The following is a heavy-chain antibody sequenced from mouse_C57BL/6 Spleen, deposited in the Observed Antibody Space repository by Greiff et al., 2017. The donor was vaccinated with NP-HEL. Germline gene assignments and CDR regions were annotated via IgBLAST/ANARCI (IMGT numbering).Heavy chain of an antibody. J-gene: IGHJ1*03. CDR3: AREGDFTTVVASYWYFDV. CDR2: ISDGGSYT. CDR1: GFTLSSYA. D-gene: IGHD1-1*01. Sequence: EVQGVESGGGLVKPGGSLKLSCAASGFTLSSYAMSWVRQTPEKRLEWVATISDGGSYTYYPDNVKGRFTISRDNAKNNLYLQMSHLKSEDTAMYYCAREGDFTTVVASYWYFDVWDTGTTVTVSS. V-gene: IGHV5-4*01.